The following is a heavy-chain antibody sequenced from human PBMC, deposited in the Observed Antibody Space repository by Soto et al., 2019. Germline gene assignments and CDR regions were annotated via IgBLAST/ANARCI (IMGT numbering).Heavy chain of an antibody. J-gene: IGHJ3*01. V-gene: IGHV3-48*03. Sequence: EVQLVESGGGLVLPGGSLRLSCAASGLTFSNYEMNWVLQAPGKGLEWVSYIGRGGTTTYYADSLKGRFTISRDNAKNSLYLQMNSLRAEDTAVYYCATRSGGGGAFDFWGQGTMVTVSS. D-gene: IGHD3-10*01. CDR1: GLTFSNYE. CDR2: IGRGGTTT. CDR3: ATRSGGGGAFDF.